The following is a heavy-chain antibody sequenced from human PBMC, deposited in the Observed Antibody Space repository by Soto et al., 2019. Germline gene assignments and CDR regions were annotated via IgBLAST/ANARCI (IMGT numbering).Heavy chain of an antibody. CDR1: GGSIISGY. V-gene: IGHV4-4*07. D-gene: IGHD3-16*02. CDR2: MYPSGNI. CDR3: ARERFDYVWESYRGYYFDY. J-gene: IGHJ4*02. Sequence: SETLSLTCSVSGGSIISGYWSWIRQPAGKGLEWIGRMYPSGNINYNPSLKSRVTMSVDTSKNQFSLKLKSVTAADTAVYFCARERFDYVWESYRGYYFDYWGQGTLVTVSS.